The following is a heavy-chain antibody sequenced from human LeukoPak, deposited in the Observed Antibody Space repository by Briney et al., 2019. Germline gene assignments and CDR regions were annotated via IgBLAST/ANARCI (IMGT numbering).Heavy chain of an antibody. CDR2: IYYSGST. V-gene: IGHV4-39*07. J-gene: IGHJ4*02. Sequence: PSETLSLTCTVFGGSISSSSYYWGWIRQPPGKGLEWIGSIYYSGSTYYNPSLKSRVTISVDTSKNQFSLKLSSVTAADTAVYYCARDPGVVEPYFDYWGQGTLVTVSS. CDR1: GGSISSSSYY. CDR3: ARDPGVVEPYFDY. D-gene: IGHD2-15*01.